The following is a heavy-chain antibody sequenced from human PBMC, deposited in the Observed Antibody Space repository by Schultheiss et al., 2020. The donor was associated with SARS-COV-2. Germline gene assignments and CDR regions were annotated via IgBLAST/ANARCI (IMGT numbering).Heavy chain of an antibody. CDR3: ARDEGDLGY. J-gene: IGHJ4*02. Sequence: GSLRLSCAVSGYSISSGYYWGWIRQPPGKGLEWIGSIYHSGPTYYNPSLKSRVTISVDTSKNQFSLKLISVTAADTAVYYCARDEGDLGYWGQGTLVTVSS. V-gene: IGHV4-38-2*02. CDR1: GYSISSGYY. CDR2: IYHSGPT.